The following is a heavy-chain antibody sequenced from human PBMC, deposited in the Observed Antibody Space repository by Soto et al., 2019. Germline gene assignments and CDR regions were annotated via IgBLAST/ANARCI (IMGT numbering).Heavy chain of an antibody. Sequence: EVQLVESGGGLVQPGGSLGLSCAASGFTFTDYWMSWVRQAAGKGLEWVANIKHDGSEKYYVDSVKGRFTISRDNAKNSLYLQMNSLRAEDTAVYYCARGVGGYQYYYYGMDVWGQGTTVTVSS. D-gene: IGHD3-22*01. CDR3: ARGVGGYQYYYYGMDV. CDR2: IKHDGSEK. V-gene: IGHV3-7*03. J-gene: IGHJ6*02. CDR1: GFTFTDYW.